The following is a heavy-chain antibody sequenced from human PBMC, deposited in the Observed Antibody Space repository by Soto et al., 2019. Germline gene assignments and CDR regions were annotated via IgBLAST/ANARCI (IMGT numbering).Heavy chain of an antibody. CDR3: AQEGRLGATVTEVY. Sequence: QITLKESGPTLVKPTQTLTLTCTFSGFSLSTSGVGVGWIRQPPGKALEWLALIYWDDDKRYSPSLKSRLTITKDTSKNQVVLTLTNMDPVDTATYYCAQEGRLGATVTEVYWGQGTLVTVSS. D-gene: IGHD4-17*01. J-gene: IGHJ4*02. CDR1: GFSLSTSGVG. V-gene: IGHV2-5*02. CDR2: IYWDDDK.